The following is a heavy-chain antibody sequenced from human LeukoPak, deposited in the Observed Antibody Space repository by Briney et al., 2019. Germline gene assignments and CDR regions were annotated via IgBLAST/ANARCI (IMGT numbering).Heavy chain of an antibody. CDR3: TRPHYSSSYAGWDV. V-gene: IGHV5-51*01. CDR1: GYSFTSYW. J-gene: IGHJ4*02. Sequence: GESLKISCKGSGYSFTSYWIGWVRQMPGKGLEWMGIIYPGDSDTRYSPPFQGQVTISADKSISTAYLQWSSLMASDTAIYYCTRPHYSSSYAGWDVWGQGTLVPVSS. D-gene: IGHD6-6*01. CDR2: IYPGDSDT.